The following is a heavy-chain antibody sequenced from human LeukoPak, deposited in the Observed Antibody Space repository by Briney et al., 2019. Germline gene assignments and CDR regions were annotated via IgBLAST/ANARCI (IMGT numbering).Heavy chain of an antibody. CDR3: ALNPDYYGSGSFDY. J-gene: IGHJ4*01. D-gene: IGHD3-10*01. CDR2: IKEDESEK. Sequence: PGGSLRLSCAASGFTFSSYWMSWVRQAPGKGLEWVADIKEDESEKYYVDSVKGRFTISRDNAKNSLYLQMNSLRVEDTAVYYCALNPDYYGSGSFDYWGHGTLVTVSS. CDR1: GFTFSSYW. V-gene: IGHV3-7*01.